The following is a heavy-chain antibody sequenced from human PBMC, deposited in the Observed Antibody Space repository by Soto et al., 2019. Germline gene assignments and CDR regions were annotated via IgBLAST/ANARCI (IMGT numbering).Heavy chain of an antibody. CDR3: ARGGGYRYGYVGWHYYVMDV. CDR2: INHSGST. Sequence: SETLSLTCAVYGGSFSGYYWSWIRQPPGKGLEWIGEINHSGSTNYNPSLKSRVTISVDTSKNQFSLKLSSVTAADTAVYYCARGGGYRYGYVGWHYYVMDVWGQGTTVTVSS. CDR1: GGSFSGYY. D-gene: IGHD5-18*01. V-gene: IGHV4-34*01. J-gene: IGHJ6*02.